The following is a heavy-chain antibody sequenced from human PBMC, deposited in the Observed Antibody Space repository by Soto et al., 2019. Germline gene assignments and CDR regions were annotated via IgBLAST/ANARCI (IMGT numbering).Heavy chain of an antibody. V-gene: IGHV3-23*01. J-gene: IGHJ4*02. Sequence: GGSLRLSCAASGFSFSNYAMAWVRQAPGKGLEWVSSISVSGGSIYYADPVKGRFTISRDNSKNTLSLLMNSLRVEDTAVYYCAKGVGSSRYFDYWGQGTLVTVSS. CDR2: ISVSGGSI. CDR3: AKGVGSSRYFDY. CDR1: GFSFSNYA. D-gene: IGHD6-13*01.